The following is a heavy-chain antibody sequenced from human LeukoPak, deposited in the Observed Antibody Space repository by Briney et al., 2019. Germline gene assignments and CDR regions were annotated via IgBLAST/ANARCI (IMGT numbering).Heavy chain of an antibody. J-gene: IGHJ4*02. D-gene: IGHD6-13*01. CDR3: ARGRHSGIAAAVGY. CDR2: ISWNSGSI. CDR1: GFSFSSNS. V-gene: IGHV3-9*01. Sequence: PGGSLRLSCAASGFSFSSNSMNWVRQAPGKGLEWVSGISWNSGSIGYADSVKGRFTISRDNAKNSLYLQMNSLRAEDTALYYCARGRHSGIAAAVGYWGQGTLVTVSS.